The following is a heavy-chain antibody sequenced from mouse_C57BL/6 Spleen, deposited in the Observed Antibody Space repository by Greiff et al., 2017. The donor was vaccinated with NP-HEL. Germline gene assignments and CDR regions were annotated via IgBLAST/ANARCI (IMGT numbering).Heavy chain of an antibody. CDR1: GYTFTSYW. CDR3: ARDYSTSYYFDY. D-gene: IGHD2-5*01. V-gene: IGHV1-69*01. Sequence: QVQLQQSGAELVMPGASVKLSCKASGYTFTSYWMHGVKQRPGQGLEWIGELDPSDSYNNYNQQFKGKSTLTVDKSSSTAYMQLSSQTSEDSAVYYCARDYSTSYYFDYWGQGTTLTVSS. CDR2: LDPSDSYN. J-gene: IGHJ2*01.